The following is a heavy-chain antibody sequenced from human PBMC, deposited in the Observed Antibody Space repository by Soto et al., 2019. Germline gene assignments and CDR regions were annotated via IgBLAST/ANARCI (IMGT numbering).Heavy chain of an antibody. CDR2: IIPIFGTA. CDR1: GGTFSSYA. J-gene: IGHJ4*02. Sequence: QVQLVQSGAEVKKPGSSVKVSCKASGGTFSSYAISWVRQAPGQGLEWMGGIIPIFGTANYAQKFQGRVTITADGSTSTAYMELSSLRSEDTAVYYCARSRGQRIQLWSQTEYFDYWGQGTLVTVSS. V-gene: IGHV1-69*01. CDR3: ARSRGQRIQLWSQTEYFDY. D-gene: IGHD5-18*01.